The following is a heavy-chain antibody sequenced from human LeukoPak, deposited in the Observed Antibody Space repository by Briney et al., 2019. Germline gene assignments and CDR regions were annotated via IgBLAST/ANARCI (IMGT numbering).Heavy chain of an antibody. CDR2: INPNSGGT. D-gene: IGHD5-24*01. Sequence: GASVKVSCKASGYTFTGYYMHWVRQAPGQGLEWMGWINPNSGGTNYAQKFQGRVTMTRDTSISTAYMELSRLRSDDTAVYYCARASPMRWLQGLDPWGQGTLVTVSS. V-gene: IGHV1-2*02. CDR1: GYTFTGYY. J-gene: IGHJ5*02. CDR3: ARASPMRWLQGLDP.